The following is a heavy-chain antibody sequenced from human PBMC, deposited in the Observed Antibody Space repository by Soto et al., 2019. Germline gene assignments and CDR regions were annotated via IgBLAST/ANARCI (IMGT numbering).Heavy chain of an antibody. Sequence: SETLSLTCTVSGGSIDSYYWSWILQPPGKGLEWIGYIYYSGSTSNNPSLKSRVTISLDTSKNQFSLKLSSVTDADTAVYYCASSYFRHYFDYWGQGTLVTVSS. CDR2: IYYSGST. CDR3: ASSYFRHYFDY. V-gene: IGHV4-59*08. D-gene: IGHD3-10*01. CDR1: GGSIDSYY. J-gene: IGHJ4*02.